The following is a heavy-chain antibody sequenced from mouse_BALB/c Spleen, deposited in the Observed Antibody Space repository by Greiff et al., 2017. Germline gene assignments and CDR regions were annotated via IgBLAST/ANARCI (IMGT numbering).Heavy chain of an antibody. CDR2: IWAGGST. CDR3: ARERGNMITTGAY. J-gene: IGHJ3*01. V-gene: IGHV2-9*02. D-gene: IGHD2-4*01. Sequence: VMLVESGPGLVAPSQSLSITCTVSGFSLTSYGVHWVRQPPGKGLEWLGVIWAGGSTNYNSALMSRLSISKDNSKSQVFLKMNSLQTDDTAMYYCARERGNMITTGAYWGQGTLVTVSA. CDR1: GFSLTSYG.